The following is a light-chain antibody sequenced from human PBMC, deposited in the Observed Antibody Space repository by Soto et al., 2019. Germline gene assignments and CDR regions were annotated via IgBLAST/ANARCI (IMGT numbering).Light chain of an antibody. V-gene: IGKV3-20*01. CDR1: QSVSRNS. CDR3: QQYRTSPPT. Sequence: EIVLTQSPGTLSLSPGERATLSCRASQSVSRNSLALYQQQPGQAPRLLIYGASSRATDIPDRFSGSGSGTDFTLIVSRLEPEDCAVYFCQQYRTSPPTVGPGTEVDIK. CDR2: GAS. J-gene: IGKJ3*01.